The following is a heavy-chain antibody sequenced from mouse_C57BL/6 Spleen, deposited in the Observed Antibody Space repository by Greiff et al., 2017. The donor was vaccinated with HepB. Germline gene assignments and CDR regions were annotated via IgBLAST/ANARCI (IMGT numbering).Heavy chain of an antibody. D-gene: IGHD4-1*01. V-gene: IGHV1-64*01. CDR3: ARSKLGRGGDFDV. J-gene: IGHJ1*03. CDR2: IHPNSGST. Sequence: QVQLQQPGAELVKPGASVKLSCKASGYTFTSYWMHWVKQRPGQGLEWIGMIHPNSGSTNYNEKFKSKATLTVDKSSSTAYMQLSSLTSEDSAVYYCARSKLGRGGDFDVWGTGTTVTVSS. CDR1: GYTFTSYW.